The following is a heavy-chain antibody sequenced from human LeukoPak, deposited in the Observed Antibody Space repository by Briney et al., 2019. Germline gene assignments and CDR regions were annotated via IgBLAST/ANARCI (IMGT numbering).Heavy chain of an antibody. J-gene: IGHJ5*02. CDR1: GYSHSSGYY. CDR2: IYHSGST. Sequence: SDTVSLICAVSGYSHSSGYYRGWTRQRPGKGLEWIGSIYHSGSTYYNPSLKSRVTISVDTSKNQFSLKLSSVTAADTAVYYCARVEYIVVVPAAKLTNWFDPWGQGTLVTVSS. CDR3: ARVEYIVVVPAAKLTNWFDP. D-gene: IGHD2-2*01. V-gene: IGHV4-38-2*01.